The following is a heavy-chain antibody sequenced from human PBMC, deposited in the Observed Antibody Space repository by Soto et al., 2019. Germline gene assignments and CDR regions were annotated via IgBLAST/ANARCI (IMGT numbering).Heavy chain of an antibody. J-gene: IGHJ4*02. D-gene: IGHD5-12*01. CDR2: ISSRGSDI. Sequence: GGSLRLSCAASGFTFSNYNMNWVRQAPRKGLEWVSSISSRGSDIYYADSVKGRFTVSRDNANNSLFLQMNSLRAEDTAVYYCAQGLGAYDLMGYWGQGTLVTVSS. CDR3: AQGLGAYDLMGY. CDR1: GFTFSNYN. V-gene: IGHV3-21*01.